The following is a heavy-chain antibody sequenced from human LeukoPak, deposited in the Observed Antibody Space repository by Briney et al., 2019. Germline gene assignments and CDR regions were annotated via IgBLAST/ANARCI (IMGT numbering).Heavy chain of an antibody. J-gene: IGHJ3*02. CDR3: ARGSYDSSGYYYANAFDI. CDR1: GGSISSYY. V-gene: IGHV4-59*01. CDR2: IYYSGST. Sequence: PSETLSLTCTVSGGSISSYYWSWIRQPPGKGLEWTGYIYYSGSTNYNPSLKSRVTISVDTSKNQFSLKLSSVTAADTAVYYCARGSYDSSGYYYANAFDIWGQGTMVTVSS. D-gene: IGHD3-22*01.